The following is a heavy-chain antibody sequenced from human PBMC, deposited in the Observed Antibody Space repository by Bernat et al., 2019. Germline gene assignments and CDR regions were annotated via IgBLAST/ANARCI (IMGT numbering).Heavy chain of an antibody. CDR3: AKDTHAGYSSSWYYYYYGMDV. CDR2: ISYDGSNK. J-gene: IGHJ6*02. D-gene: IGHD6-13*01. V-gene: IGHV3-30*18. Sequence: QVQLLVSGGGVVQPGGSLRLSCAASGFTFSSYGMHWVRQAPGKGLECVAVISYDGSNKHYVDSVKGRFTISRDNSKNTLYLQMNSLGGEDTAVYYCAKDTHAGYSSSWYYYYYGMDVWGQGTTVIVSS. CDR1: GFTFSSYG.